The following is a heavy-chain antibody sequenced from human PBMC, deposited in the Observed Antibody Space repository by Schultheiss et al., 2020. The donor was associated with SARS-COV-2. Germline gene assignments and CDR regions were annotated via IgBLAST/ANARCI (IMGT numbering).Heavy chain of an antibody. D-gene: IGHD3-22*01. J-gene: IGHJ4*02. CDR1: GFTFSRYW. V-gene: IGHV4-59*01. CDR2: IFYSGNT. CDR3: ARCSSGYYGFDS. Sequence: GSLRLSCAASGFTFSRYWMHWVRQAPGKGLEWIGYIFYSGNTDYNPSLKSRLTISVDTSKNQFSLKLRSVTAADTAVYFCARCSSGYYGFDSWGQGTLVTVSS.